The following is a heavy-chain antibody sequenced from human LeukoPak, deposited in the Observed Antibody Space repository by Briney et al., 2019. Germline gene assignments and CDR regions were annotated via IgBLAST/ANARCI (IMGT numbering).Heavy chain of an antibody. CDR1: GGSISSSSYY. D-gene: IGHD6-13*01. CDR2: IYYSGST. J-gene: IGHJ3*02. V-gene: IGHV4-39*01. CDR3: ARLGGLIAAAADAFDI. Sequence: PSETLSLTCTVSGGSISSSSYYWGWIRQPPGKGLEWIGSIYYSGSTYYNPSLKSRVTISVDTSKNQFSLKLSSVTAADTAVYYCARLGGLIAAAADAFDIWGQGTMVTVSS.